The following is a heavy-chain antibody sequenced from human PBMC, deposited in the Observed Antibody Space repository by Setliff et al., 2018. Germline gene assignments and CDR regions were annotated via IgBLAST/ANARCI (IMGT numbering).Heavy chain of an antibody. CDR1: GFTFRNYW. V-gene: IGHV3-74*01. D-gene: IGHD3-16*01. Sequence: GESLKISCAASGFTFRNYWMHWVRQAPGKGLVWVSRINFDGSDTVYADPVKGRFTISRDNADNTLYLQMNSLKAEDTAIYYCATGLLWSPQTHDHADYWGQGTLVTVSS. J-gene: IGHJ4*02. CDR2: INFDGSDT. CDR3: ATGLLWSPQTHDHADY.